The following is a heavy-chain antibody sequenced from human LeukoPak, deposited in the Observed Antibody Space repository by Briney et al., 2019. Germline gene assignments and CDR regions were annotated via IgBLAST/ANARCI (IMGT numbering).Heavy chain of an antibody. D-gene: IGHD3-3*01. CDR1: GYTFTGYY. CDR3: ARGVRITIFGVVIKSLYNWFDP. V-gene: IGHV1-2*02. CDR2: INPNSGGT. J-gene: IGHJ5*02. Sequence: ASVKVFCKASGYTFTGYYMHWVRQAPGQGLEWMGWINPNSGGTNYAQKFQGRVTMTRDTSISTAYMELSRLRSDDTAVYYCARGVRITIFGVVIKSLYNWFDPWGQGTLVTVSS.